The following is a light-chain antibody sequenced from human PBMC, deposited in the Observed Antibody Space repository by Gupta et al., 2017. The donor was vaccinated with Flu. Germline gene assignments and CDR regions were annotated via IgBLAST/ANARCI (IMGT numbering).Light chain of an antibody. CDR1: SSDVGGYNY. J-gene: IGLJ3*02. V-gene: IGLV2-14*01. CDR2: EVT. CDR3: ASDTTTSKWV. Sequence: QSSLTQPASVSGSPGQSITISCPGTSSDVGGYNYVSWYQQHPGKAPKLMIYEVTDRPSGVSNRFSGSKSGNTASLAISGLKAEDEADYFCASDTTTSKWVFGGGTKLTVL.